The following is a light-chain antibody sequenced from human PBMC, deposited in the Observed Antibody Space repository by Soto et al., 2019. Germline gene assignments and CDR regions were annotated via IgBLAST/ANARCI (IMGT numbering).Light chain of an antibody. CDR3: QSYDSSLSRYV. CDR1: SSNIGAGYD. V-gene: IGLV1-40*01. CDR2: GNS. J-gene: IGLJ1*01. Sequence: QSVLTQPPSVSGAPGQRVTISCTGGSSNIGAGYDVHWYQQLPGTAPKLLIYGNSNRPSGVPDRFSASKSGTSASLAITGLQAEDEADYYCQSYDSSLSRYVFGTGTKVTVL.